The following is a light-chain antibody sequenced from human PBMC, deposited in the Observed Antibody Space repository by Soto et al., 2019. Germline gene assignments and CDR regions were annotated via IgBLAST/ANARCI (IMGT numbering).Light chain of an antibody. V-gene: IGKV3-20*01. CDR3: QQYNNWPRT. J-gene: IGKJ5*01. Sequence: EIVLTQTPGTLSLSPGERATLSCRASQSVSNNYLAWYQQKPGQAPRLLIYGASNRATGIPDRFSGSGSGTDFTLTISRLEPEDFAVYYCQQYNNWPRTFGQGTLLEI. CDR2: GAS. CDR1: QSVSNNY.